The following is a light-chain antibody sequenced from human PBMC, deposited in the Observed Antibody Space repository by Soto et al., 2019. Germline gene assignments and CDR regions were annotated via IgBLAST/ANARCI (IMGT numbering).Light chain of an antibody. V-gene: IGKV1-9*01. Sequence: IQLTQSPSSLSASVGDRVTITCRASQDISHYVAWYQQKPGKAPKVLIYEASTLQSGVPSRFSGSGSGTDFTLNISSLQPEDFATYYCQQVKNNLPLTFGGGTKVDI. J-gene: IGKJ4*01. CDR2: EAS. CDR3: QQVKNNLPLT. CDR1: QDISHY.